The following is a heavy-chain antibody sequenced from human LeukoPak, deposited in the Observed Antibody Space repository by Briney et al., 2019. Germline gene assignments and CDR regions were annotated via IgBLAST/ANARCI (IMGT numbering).Heavy chain of an antibody. CDR3: ARVNLGDGEYYFDY. CDR2: ISGSGGST. V-gene: IGHV3-23*01. D-gene: IGHD3-10*01. CDR1: GFTFSSYA. J-gene: IGHJ4*02. Sequence: GGSLRLSCAASGFTFSSYAMSWVRQAPGKGLEWVSAISGSGGSTYYADSVKGRFTISRDNSKNTLYLQMNSLRAEDTAVYYCARVNLGDGEYYFDYWGQGTLVTVSS.